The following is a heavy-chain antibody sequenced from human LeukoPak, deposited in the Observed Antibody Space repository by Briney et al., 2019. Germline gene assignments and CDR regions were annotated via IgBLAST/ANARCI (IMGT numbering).Heavy chain of an antibody. CDR2: TRTSGSYI. D-gene: IGHD1-26*01. Sequence: PGRSLSLSCVVSGFTFSSFCMVWGRPAAGKWLGWDSSTRTSGSYIYHADSVKGRFTIARDSAKNPPYVYMNSLRAEDTAVYYCARGSLVGATPRFDYWGQGTLVTVSS. CDR1: GFTFSSFC. J-gene: IGHJ4*02. CDR3: ARGSLVGATPRFDY. V-gene: IGHV3-21*01.